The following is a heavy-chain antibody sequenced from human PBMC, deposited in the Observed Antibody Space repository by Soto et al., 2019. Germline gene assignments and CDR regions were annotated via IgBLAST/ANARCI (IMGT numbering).Heavy chain of an antibody. CDR3: AGQTFTIAAASYGRSNWFDP. CDR1: GGSITSSSHF. CDR2: IYFTGNT. D-gene: IGHD6-25*01. V-gene: IGHV4-39*01. J-gene: IGHJ5*02. Sequence: SETLSLTCSASGGSITSSSHFWGWVRQPPGKGLEWIGTIYFTGNTYYTPSLRSRLTMSIDTSKNEFSLRLNSVTAADTAVYYCAGQTFTIAAASYGRSNWFDPWGPGTLVTVSS.